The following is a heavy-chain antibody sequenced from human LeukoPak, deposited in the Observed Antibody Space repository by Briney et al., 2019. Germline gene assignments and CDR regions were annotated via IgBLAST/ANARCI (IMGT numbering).Heavy chain of an antibody. J-gene: IGHJ3*02. D-gene: IGHD4-17*01. V-gene: IGHV3-53*01. CDR1: GFTVSGNY. CDR3: ARETVTTVTTYALDI. CDR2: IYSGGTT. Sequence: AGGSLRLSCVASGFTVSGNYMTWVRQAPGKGLEWVSVIYSGGTTHYGDSVKGRFTISRDNSKNTLYLQMNSLRAEDTAVYYCARETVTTVTTYALDIWGQGTMVTVSS.